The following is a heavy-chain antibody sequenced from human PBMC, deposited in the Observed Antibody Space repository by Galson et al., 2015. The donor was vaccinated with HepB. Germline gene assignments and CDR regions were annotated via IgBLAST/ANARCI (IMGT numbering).Heavy chain of an antibody. CDR2: IRYDGSNK. Sequence: SLRLSCAASGFTFSSYGMHWVRQAPGKGLEWVAFIRYDGSNKYYADSVKGRFTISRDNAKNSLYLQMNSLRAEDTAVYYCARLWFGELLPTFDYWGQGTLVTVSS. J-gene: IGHJ4*02. CDR1: GFTFSSYG. V-gene: IGHV3-30*02. CDR3: ARLWFGELLPTFDY. D-gene: IGHD3-10*01.